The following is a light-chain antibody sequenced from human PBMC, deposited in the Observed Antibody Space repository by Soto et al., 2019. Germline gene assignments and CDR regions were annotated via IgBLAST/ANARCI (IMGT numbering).Light chain of an antibody. CDR2: EVT. CDR3: CSYASSSSYV. CDR1: SGDVGGYNY. Sequence: QSALTQPPSASGSPGQSVTISCTGASGDVGGYNYVSWYQQHPGKAPKLMIYEVTKRPSGVPDRFSGSKSGNTASLTISGLQAEDEADYYCCSYASSSSYVFGTGTKVTVL. V-gene: IGLV2-8*01. J-gene: IGLJ1*01.